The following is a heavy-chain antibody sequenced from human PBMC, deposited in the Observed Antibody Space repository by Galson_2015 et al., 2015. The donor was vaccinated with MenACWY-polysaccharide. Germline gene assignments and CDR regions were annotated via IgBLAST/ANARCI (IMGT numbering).Heavy chain of an antibody. J-gene: IGHJ5*02. D-gene: IGHD5-24*01. CDR2: YYSGTT. Sequence: YYSGTTGYNPALKSRVTISVDTSQRQFSLNLTSVTAADTAVYYCARARRQMAVTWGQGTLVIVSS. V-gene: IGHV4-59*01. CDR3: ARARRQMAVT.